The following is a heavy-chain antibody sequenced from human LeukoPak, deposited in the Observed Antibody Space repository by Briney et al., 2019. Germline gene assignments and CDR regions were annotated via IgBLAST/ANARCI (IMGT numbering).Heavy chain of an antibody. J-gene: IGHJ4*02. CDR3: ARVIRPGYSSSLFDY. CDR2: ISDRGDSP. Sequence: GGSLRLSCAASGFTFSSYATSWVRQAPGKGLEWVSIISDRGDSPFYADSVKGRFTISRDSSKNTLYPQMNSLRAEDTAVYYCARVIRPGYSSSLFDYWGQGTLVTVSS. CDR1: GFTFSSYA. V-gene: IGHV3-23*01. D-gene: IGHD6-13*01.